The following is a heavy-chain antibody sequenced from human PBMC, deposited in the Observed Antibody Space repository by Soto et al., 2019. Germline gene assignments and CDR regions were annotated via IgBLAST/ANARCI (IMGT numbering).Heavy chain of an antibody. CDR3: AKNGQTPSYYYGMDV. Sequence: QGQLVQSGPEVKKPGASVKVSCKASGYTFSRYGISWVRQAPGQGLEWMGWISGYNGDTIYAQKVQGRVTMTIDTSTYTSYMELRSLTSDDTAIDYCAKNGQTPSYYYGMDVWGQGTTVTVSS. D-gene: IGHD2-15*01. V-gene: IGHV1-18*01. CDR2: ISGYNGDT. CDR1: GYTFSRYG. J-gene: IGHJ6*02.